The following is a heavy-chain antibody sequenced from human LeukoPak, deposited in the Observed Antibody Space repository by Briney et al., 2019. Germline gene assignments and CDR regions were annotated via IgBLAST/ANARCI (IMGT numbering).Heavy chain of an antibody. V-gene: IGHV3-49*03. D-gene: IGHD3-22*01. J-gene: IGHJ4*02. CDR2: IRSKAYGGTT. CDR3: TREGYDSSGYYTHTPFDY. Sequence: GGSLRLSCTASGFTFGDYAMSWFRQAPGKGLEWVGFIRSKAYGGTTEYAASVKGRFTISRDDSKSIAYLQMNSLKTEDTAVYYCTREGYDSSGYYTHTPFDYWGQGTLVTVSS. CDR1: GFTFGDYA.